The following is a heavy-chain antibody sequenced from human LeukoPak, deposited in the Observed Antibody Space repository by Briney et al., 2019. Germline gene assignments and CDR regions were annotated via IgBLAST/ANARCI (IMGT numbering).Heavy chain of an antibody. V-gene: IGHV4-34*01. CDR1: GGSISSYY. CDR3: ARGVDFWSGYLVSSYYYYYMDV. CDR2: INHSGST. J-gene: IGHJ6*03. Sequence: TSETLSLTCTVSGGSISSYYWSWIRQPPGKGLEWIGEINHSGSTNYNPSLKSRVTISVDTSKNQFSLELSSVTAADTAVYYCARGVDFWSGYLVSSYYYYYMDVWGKGTTVTVSS. D-gene: IGHD3-3*01.